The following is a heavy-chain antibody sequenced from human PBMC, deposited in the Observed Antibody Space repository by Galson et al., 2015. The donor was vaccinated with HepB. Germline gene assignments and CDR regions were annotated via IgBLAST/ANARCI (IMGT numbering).Heavy chain of an antibody. J-gene: IGHJ6*03. CDR2: IHSGGET. D-gene: IGHD6-6*01. Sequence: SLRLSCAGSGFTVRSHHMSWARQAPGKGLEWVSVIHSGGETHYADSVKGRFTISRDNSKNTVYLQMNSLRGDDTAVYYCARGKQLVGNYYYYCMDVWGKGTAVTVSS. V-gene: IGHV3-53*01. CDR1: GFTVRSHH. CDR3: ARGKQLVGNYYYYCMDV.